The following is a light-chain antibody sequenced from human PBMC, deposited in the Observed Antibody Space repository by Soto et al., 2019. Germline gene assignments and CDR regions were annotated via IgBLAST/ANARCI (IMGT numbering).Light chain of an antibody. CDR2: GAS. V-gene: IGKV3-20*01. CDR3: QHFGGTTFT. J-gene: IGKJ5*01. CDR1: QSVSSSY. Sequence: EIVLTQSRGTLSLSPAESGTLXGRTSQSVSSSYIAWYQQRPGQTPSLLIYGASTRATGIPDRFSGSGSGTHFTLTISRLEPGDFAVYYCQHFGGTTFTFGQGTRLEIK.